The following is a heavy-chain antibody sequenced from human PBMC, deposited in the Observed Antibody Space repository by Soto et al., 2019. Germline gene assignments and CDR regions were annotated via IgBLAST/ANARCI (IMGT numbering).Heavy chain of an antibody. CDR2: ISSSSSYI. D-gene: IGHD3-22*01. Sequence: GGSLRLSCAASGFTFSSYSMNWVRQAPGKGLEWVSSISSSSSYIYYADSVKGRFTISRDNAKNSLYLQMNSLRAEDTAVYYCARDGYYYDSSGYIDYWGQGTLVTVSS. J-gene: IGHJ4*02. CDR1: GFTFSSYS. CDR3: ARDGYYYDSSGYIDY. V-gene: IGHV3-21*01.